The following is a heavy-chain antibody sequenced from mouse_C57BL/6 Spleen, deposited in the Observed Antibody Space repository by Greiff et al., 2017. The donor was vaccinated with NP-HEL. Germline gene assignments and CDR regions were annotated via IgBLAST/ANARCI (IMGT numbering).Heavy chain of an antibody. J-gene: IGHJ2*01. CDR2: IYPGDGDT. Sequence: QVQLQQSGPELVKPGASVKISCKASGYAFSSSWMNWVKQRPGKGLEWIGRIYPGDGDTNYNGKFKGKATLTADKSSSTAYMQLSSLTSEDSAVYFCAREGLRREGFDYWGQGTTLTVSS. CDR3: AREGLRREGFDY. D-gene: IGHD2-4*01. CDR1: GYAFSSSW. V-gene: IGHV1-82*01.